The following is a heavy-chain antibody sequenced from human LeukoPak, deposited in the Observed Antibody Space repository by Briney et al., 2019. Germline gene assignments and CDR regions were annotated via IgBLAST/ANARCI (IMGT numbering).Heavy chain of an antibody. CDR3: ARGRYYYDSSGYNWFDP. Sequence: WASVKVSCKASGYTFTSYGISWVRQAPGQGLEWMGGIIPIFGTANYAQKFQGRVTITADESTSTAYMELSSLRSEDTAVYYCARGRYYYDSSGYNWFDPWGQGTLVTVSS. CDR2: IIPIFGTA. V-gene: IGHV1-69*13. J-gene: IGHJ5*02. D-gene: IGHD3-22*01. CDR1: GYTFTSYG.